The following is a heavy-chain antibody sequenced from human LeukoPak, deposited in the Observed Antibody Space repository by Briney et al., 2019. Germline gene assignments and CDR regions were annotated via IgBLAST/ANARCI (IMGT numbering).Heavy chain of an antibody. CDR2: ITYDGSKK. CDR3: AKEPSYSSSWYFQH. Sequence: GGSLRLSCAASGFTFSSSGMPWVRQAPGKGLEWVAGITYDGSKKYYEDSVKGLFTITRDNYKNTLYLQMNSLRAEDAAVYYCAKEPSYSSSWYFQHWGQGTLVTVTS. D-gene: IGHD6-13*01. J-gene: IGHJ1*01. V-gene: IGHV3-30*18. CDR1: GFTFSSSG.